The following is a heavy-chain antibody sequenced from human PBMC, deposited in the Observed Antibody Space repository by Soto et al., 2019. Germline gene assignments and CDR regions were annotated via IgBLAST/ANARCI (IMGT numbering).Heavy chain of an antibody. CDR2: IYYSGST. Sequence: QVQLQESGPGLVKPSQTLSLTCTVSGDSISSGDYYWSWIRQPPGKGLEWIGYIYYSGSTYYNPSLKSRLTISLNSSTNQFSLKLTSVTAADTAVYFCAGVKQSVPGGTYTWFDAWGQGTLVTVSS. V-gene: IGHV4-30-4*01. CDR1: GDSISSGDYY. J-gene: IGHJ5*02. CDR3: AGVKQSVPGGTYTWFDA. D-gene: IGHD1-1*01.